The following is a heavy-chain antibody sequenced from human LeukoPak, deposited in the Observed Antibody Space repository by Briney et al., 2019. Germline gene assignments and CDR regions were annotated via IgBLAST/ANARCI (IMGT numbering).Heavy chain of an antibody. J-gene: IGHJ3*02. CDR3: ASPVGATTVRAFDI. CDR2: TRNEANIYTT. D-gene: IGHD1-26*01. Sequence: GGSLRLSCAASGFAISDYSMNWVRQAPGKGLEWVGRTRNEANIYTTKYAASVKGRFTISRDDSKNSLYLQMNSLKTEDTAVYYCASPVGATTVRAFDIWGQGTMATVSS. V-gene: IGHV3-72*01. CDR1: GFAISDYS.